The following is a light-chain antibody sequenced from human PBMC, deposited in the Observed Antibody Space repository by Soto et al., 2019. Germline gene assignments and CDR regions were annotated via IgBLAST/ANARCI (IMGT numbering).Light chain of an antibody. CDR1: SSDVGGYNF. CDR3: SSYTVSLTLYV. V-gene: IGLV2-14*01. Sequence: QSVLTQPASVSGSPGQSITISCTGTSSDVGGYNFVSWYQQHPGKAPKLIIYEVNNRPSGVSNRFSGSKSGTTASLTISGLQAEDEADYYCSSYTVSLTLYVFGTGTKLTVL. J-gene: IGLJ1*01. CDR2: EVN.